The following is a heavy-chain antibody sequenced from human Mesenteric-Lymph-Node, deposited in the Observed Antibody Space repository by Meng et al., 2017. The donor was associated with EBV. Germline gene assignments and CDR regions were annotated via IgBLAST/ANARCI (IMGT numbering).Heavy chain of an antibody. V-gene: IGHV1-2*06. CDR2: INPDSGAI. CDR3: AREGYCSGTNCYPAGF. D-gene: IGHD2-2*01. Sequence: QVQVVQSGAEEKKPXASVKVSXXTSGYTFTGYSIHWVRQGPGQGLEWMGRINPDSGAINYAQKFQGRVTMSRDTSISTAYMELSRLKSDDTAVYFCAREGYCSGTNCYPAGFWGKGTLVTVSS. J-gene: IGHJ4*02. CDR1: GYTFTGYS.